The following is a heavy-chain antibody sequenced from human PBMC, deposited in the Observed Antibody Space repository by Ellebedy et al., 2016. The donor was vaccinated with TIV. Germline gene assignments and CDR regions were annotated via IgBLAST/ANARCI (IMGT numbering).Heavy chain of an antibody. CDR1: GGTFSSCA. Sequence: AASVKVSCKASGGTFSSCAISWVRQAPGQGLEWMGGIIPIFGTANYAQKFQGRVTITADESTSTAYMELSSLRSEDTAVYYCARSDTPWADDAFDIWGQGTMVTVSS. V-gene: IGHV1-69*13. D-gene: IGHD5-18*01. J-gene: IGHJ3*02. CDR3: ARSDTPWADDAFDI. CDR2: IIPIFGTA.